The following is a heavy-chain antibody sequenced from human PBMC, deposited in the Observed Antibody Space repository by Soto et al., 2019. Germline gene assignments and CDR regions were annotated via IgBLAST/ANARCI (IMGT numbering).Heavy chain of an antibody. D-gene: IGHD2-21*01. Sequence: QLQLQESGSGLVKPSETLSLTCAVSGDSISSGGYSWSWIRQPPGKGLEWIGYMYHSGSTYYNPSLTSRVSISVDRSNNQFSLKVTSVTAADTAVYYCARDHPTYSCAVDIWGQGTIVTVSS. J-gene: IGHJ3*02. CDR1: GDSISSGGYS. V-gene: IGHV4-30-2*01. CDR2: MYHSGST. CDR3: ARDHPTYSCAVDI.